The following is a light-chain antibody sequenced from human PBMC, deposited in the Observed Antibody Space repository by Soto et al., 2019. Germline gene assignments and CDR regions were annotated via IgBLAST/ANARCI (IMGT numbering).Light chain of an antibody. V-gene: IGKV3-20*01. CDR3: QQYGSSPLT. Sequence: EIVLTQSPGTLSLSPGERATLSCRASQSVSSSYLAWYQHKPGQAPKVLIYRASSRATGIPDRFSGSGSGTDFTLSISRLEPEDFAVYYCQQYGSSPLTFGGGTKVDIK. CDR1: QSVSSSY. J-gene: IGKJ4*01. CDR2: RAS.